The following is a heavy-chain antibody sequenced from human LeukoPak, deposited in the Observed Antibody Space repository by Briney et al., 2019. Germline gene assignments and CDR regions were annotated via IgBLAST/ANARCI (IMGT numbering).Heavy chain of an antibody. V-gene: IGHV5-51*01. CDR1: GYRITNYW. Sequence: HGEFLKISCKVSGYRITNYWIGWVRPMPGERLGMMGIIYTGDSDTQYSPSFQGQVTISADKSISTAYLRWNSLKASDTAMYYCVRTDRTGDPLDYWGQGTLVTVSS. D-gene: IGHD7-27*01. J-gene: IGHJ4*02. CDR2: IYTGDSDT. CDR3: VRTDRTGDPLDY.